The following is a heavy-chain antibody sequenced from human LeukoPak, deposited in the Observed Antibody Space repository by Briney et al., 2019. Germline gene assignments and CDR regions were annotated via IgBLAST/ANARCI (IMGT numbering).Heavy chain of an antibody. CDR1: GFTFSSYS. Sequence: GGSLRLSCAASGFTFSSYSMNWVRQAPGRGLEWVSSITSSSTYIYYADSVKGRFTISRDNAKNSLFLQMNSLRAEDTAVYYCAELGITMIGGVWGKGTTVTISS. CDR2: ITSSSTYI. J-gene: IGHJ6*04. V-gene: IGHV3-21*01. CDR3: AELGITMIGGV. D-gene: IGHD3-10*02.